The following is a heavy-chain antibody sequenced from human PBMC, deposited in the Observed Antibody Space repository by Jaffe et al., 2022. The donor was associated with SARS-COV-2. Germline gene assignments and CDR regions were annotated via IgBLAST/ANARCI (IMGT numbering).Heavy chain of an antibody. CDR2: IYYSGST. CDR1: GGSISSSSYY. D-gene: IGHD3-3*01. Sequence: QLQLQESGPGLVKPSETLSLTCTVSGGSISSSSYYWGWIRQPPGKGLEWIGSIYYSGSTYYNPSLKSRVTISVDTSKNQFSLKLSSVTAADTAVYYCARRITIFGVDYWYFDLWGRGTLVTVSS. V-gene: IGHV4-39*01. J-gene: IGHJ2*01. CDR3: ARRITIFGVDYWYFDL.